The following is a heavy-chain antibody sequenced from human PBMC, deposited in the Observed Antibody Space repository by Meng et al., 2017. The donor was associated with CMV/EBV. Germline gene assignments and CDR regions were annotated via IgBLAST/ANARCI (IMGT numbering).Heavy chain of an antibody. V-gene: IGHV1-69*04. Sequence: SVKVSCKASGGTFSSSPLSWVRQAPGQGLAWMGRLIPILGIANSAQKFQGRVTITADKSTSTAYMELSSLRSEDTAVYYCARDPPGRLRLGELSLGYWGQGTLVTVSS. D-gene: IGHD3-16*02. CDR1: GGTFSSSP. CDR3: ARDPPGRLRLGELSLGY. J-gene: IGHJ4*02. CDR2: LIPILGIA.